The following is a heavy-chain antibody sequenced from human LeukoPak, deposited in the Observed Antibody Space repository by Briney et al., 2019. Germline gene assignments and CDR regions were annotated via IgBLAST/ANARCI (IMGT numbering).Heavy chain of an antibody. D-gene: IGHD4-17*01. CDR1: GGSFSGYY. V-gene: IGHV4-34*01. CDR3: ARGQGTVTTH. J-gene: IGHJ4*02. Sequence: SETLSLTCAVSGGSFSGYYWTWIRQPPGKGLEWIGEINHSGNANYNPSLKSRVTISLDMSEIHFSLKLTSVTAADTAVYYCARGQGTVTTHWGQGTLVTVSS. CDR2: INHSGNA.